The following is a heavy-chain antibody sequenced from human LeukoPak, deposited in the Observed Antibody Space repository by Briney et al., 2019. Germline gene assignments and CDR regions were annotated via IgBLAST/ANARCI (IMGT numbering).Heavy chain of an antibody. V-gene: IGHV4-4*02. D-gene: IGHD2/OR15-2a*01. CDR1: GGSISSSNL. CDR2: IYHSGST. CDR3: ARFLRQNSVLRIGVDY. J-gene: IGHJ4*02. Sequence: PSGALSLTCAVSGGSISSSNLRSWGRQPPGKGLEWIGEIYHSGSTNYNPSLKGRVTISVDKSKNQFSLKLSSVTAADTAVYYCARFLRQNSVLRIGVDYWGQGTLVTVSS.